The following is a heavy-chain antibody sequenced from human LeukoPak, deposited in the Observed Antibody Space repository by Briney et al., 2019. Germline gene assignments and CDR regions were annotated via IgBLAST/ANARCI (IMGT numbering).Heavy chain of an antibody. CDR1: GFTFSSYG. J-gene: IGHJ6*03. CDR3: AKVPANYYYMDV. CDR2: ISGSGGCT. V-gene: IGHV3-23*01. Sequence: GGSLRLSCAASGFTFSSYGMSWVRQAPGKGLEWVSAISGSGGCTYYADSVKGRFTISRDNSKNTLYLQMNSLRAEDTAVYYCAKVPANYYYMDVWGKGTTVTISS.